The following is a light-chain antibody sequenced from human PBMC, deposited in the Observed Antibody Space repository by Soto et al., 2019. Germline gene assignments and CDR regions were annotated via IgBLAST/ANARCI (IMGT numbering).Light chain of an antibody. CDR1: HSVTGNN. CDR2: DGS. CDR3: QQYGTSPGT. Sequence: EIVLTQSPGTLSLSPGERATLSCRASHSVTGNNLAWYQKRPGQAPRLLIYDGSSRATGISDRFSGSGSGTDFTLTISSLEPEDVAVYYCQQYGTSPGTFGQGTKLEI. J-gene: IGKJ2*01. V-gene: IGKV3-20*01.